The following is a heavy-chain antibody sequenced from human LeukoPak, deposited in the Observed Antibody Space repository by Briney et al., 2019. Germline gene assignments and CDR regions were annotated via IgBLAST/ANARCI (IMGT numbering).Heavy chain of an antibody. CDR3: ARGHIVVVPAASNDAFDI. CDR1: GYTFTSYG. CDR2: ISAYNGNT. D-gene: IGHD2-2*01. V-gene: IGHV1-18*01. J-gene: IGHJ3*02. Sequence: GASVKVSCKASGYTFTSYGISWVRQAPGQGLEWMGWISAYNGNTNYAQKLQGRVTMTTDTSTSTAYMELRSLRSDDTAVYYCARGHIVVVPAASNDAFDIWGQGTMVTVSS.